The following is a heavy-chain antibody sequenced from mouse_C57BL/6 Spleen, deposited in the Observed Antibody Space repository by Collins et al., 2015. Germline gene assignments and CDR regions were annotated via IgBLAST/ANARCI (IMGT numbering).Heavy chain of an antibody. CDR1: GYTFTDYY. CDR2: IYPGTGNS. Sequence: SGADLVRPGASVKLSCKASGYTFTDYYINWVKQRPGQGLEWIARIYPGTGNSYYSEKFKGKATLTAEKSSSTAYMQLSSLTSEDSAVYFCAREGLRMDYWGQGTSVTVSS. J-gene: IGHJ4*01. CDR3: AREGLRMDY. V-gene: IGHV1-76*01.